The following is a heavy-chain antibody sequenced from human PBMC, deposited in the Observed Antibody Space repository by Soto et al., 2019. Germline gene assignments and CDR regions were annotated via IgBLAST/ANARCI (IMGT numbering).Heavy chain of an antibody. D-gene: IGHD4-4*01. Sequence: QVQLVQSGAEVKKPGASVKVSCTASGYSFTSYGISWVRQAPGQGLEWMGWISGYKAKTKYAQKFQGRVTMTTDTSTSTAYMYLRSLRSDDTAVYYCARGTTVTTTPTYYYMDVWGKGTTVTVSS. V-gene: IGHV1-18*01. CDR1: GYSFTSYG. J-gene: IGHJ6*03. CDR3: ARGTTVTTTPTYYYMDV. CDR2: ISGYKAKT.